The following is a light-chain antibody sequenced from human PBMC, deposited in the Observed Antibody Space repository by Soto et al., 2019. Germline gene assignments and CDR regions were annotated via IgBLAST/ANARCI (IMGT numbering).Light chain of an antibody. Sequence: AIRMTQSPSSLSSSTGDRVTITCRASQGISSYLAWYQQKPGKAPKLLIYKASTLKSGVPSRFSGSGSGTEFTLPISSMQPDDFAVDYCQQSYSTQTFGQGTKVDIK. V-gene: IGKV1-8*01. CDR1: QGISSY. CDR2: KAS. J-gene: IGKJ1*01. CDR3: QQSYSTQT.